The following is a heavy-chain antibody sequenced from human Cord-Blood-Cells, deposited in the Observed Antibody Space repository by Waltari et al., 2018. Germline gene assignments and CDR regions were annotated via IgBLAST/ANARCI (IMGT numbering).Heavy chain of an antibody. V-gene: IGHV4-34*01. D-gene: IGHD2-15*01. CDR1: GGSFSGYS. Sequence: QVQLQQWGAGLLKPSETLSLTCAVDGGSFSGYSWSWIRQPPGRGLEWIGEINHNGSTNYNPSLKSRVTISVDTSKNQFSLKLSSVTAADTAVYYCARGFCSGGSCYKHNWFDPWGQGTLVTVSS. J-gene: IGHJ5*02. CDR3: ARGFCSGGSCYKHNWFDP. CDR2: INHNGST.